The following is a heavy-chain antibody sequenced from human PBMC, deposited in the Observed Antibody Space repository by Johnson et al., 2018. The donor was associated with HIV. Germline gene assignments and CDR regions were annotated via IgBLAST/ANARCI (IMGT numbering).Heavy chain of an antibody. CDR3: ALVGAHDAFDI. Sequence: VQLVESGGGVVRPGGSLRLSCAASGFTFDDNGMSWVRQAPGKGLEWVSFLYSGCSTYYADSVKGRFTISRDNSKNTLYLQMNSLRAEDTAVYYCALVGAHDAFDIWGQGTMVTVSS. CDR1: GFTFDDNG. CDR2: LYSGCST. V-gene: IGHV3-66*01. J-gene: IGHJ3*02. D-gene: IGHD1-26*01.